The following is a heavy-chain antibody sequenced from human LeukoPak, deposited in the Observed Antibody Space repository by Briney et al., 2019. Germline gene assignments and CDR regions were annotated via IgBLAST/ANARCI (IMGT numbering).Heavy chain of an antibody. CDR1: GFTFSSYS. CDR3: AREGPPGAFDI. Sequence: GGSLRLSCAASGFTFSSYSMNWVRQAPGKGLEWVSSISSSSSYIYYADSVKGRFTISRDNAKNSLYLQMNSLRAEDTAVYYCAREGPPGAFDIWGQGTMVTVSS. CDR2: ISSSSSYI. J-gene: IGHJ3*02. V-gene: IGHV3-21*04.